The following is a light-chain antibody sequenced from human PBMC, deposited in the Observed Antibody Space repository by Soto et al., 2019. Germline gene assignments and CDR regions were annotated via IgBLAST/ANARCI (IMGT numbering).Light chain of an antibody. V-gene: IGKV1-39*01. CDR1: QSISSY. J-gene: IGKJ4*01. Sequence: DIQMTQSPSSRSASVGDRVTITCRASQSISSYLNWYQQKPGKAPQLLIYAASSLQSGVPSRFSGSGSGTDFTLTISSLQPEDFATYYCQQSYSTPLTFGGGTKVEIK. CDR3: QQSYSTPLT. CDR2: AAS.